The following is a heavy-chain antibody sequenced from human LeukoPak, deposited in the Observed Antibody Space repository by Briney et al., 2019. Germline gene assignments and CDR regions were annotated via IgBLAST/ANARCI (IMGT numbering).Heavy chain of an antibody. D-gene: IGHD6-13*01. CDR3: VLIAAAGFFDY. Sequence: EASVKVSCKASGGTFSSYAISWVRQAPGQGLEWMGGIIPIFGTANYAQKFQGRVTITADESTSTAYMELSSLRSEDTAVYYCVLIAAAGFFDYWGQGTPVTVSS. V-gene: IGHV1-69*13. CDR2: IIPIFGTA. J-gene: IGHJ4*02. CDR1: GGTFSSYA.